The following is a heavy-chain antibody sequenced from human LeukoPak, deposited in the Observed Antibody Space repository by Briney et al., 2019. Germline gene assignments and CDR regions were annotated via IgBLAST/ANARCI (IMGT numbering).Heavy chain of an antibody. V-gene: IGHV3-23*01. CDR3: AGRPSGEGLAPLDY. CDR1: GLAFSSST. CDR2: ISGSGAAT. J-gene: IGHJ4*02. Sequence: GGSLRLSCAASGLAFSSSTMSWVRQAPGKGLECVSIISGSGAATYYTDSVTGRCTISRDNSKYTLFLQMNSLRAEDTAVYYCAGRPSGEGLAPLDYWGQGALVAVSS. D-gene: IGHD1-14*01.